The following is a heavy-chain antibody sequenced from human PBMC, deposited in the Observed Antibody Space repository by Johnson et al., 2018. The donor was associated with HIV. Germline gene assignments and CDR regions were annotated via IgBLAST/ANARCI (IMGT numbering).Heavy chain of an antibody. V-gene: IGHV3-11*01. CDR1: GFTFSDYY. Sequence: QVQLVESGGGVVQPGRSLRLSCAASGFTFSDYYMSWIRQDSGKGLEWVSYISGSGGTKYYADSVKGRFTIYRDNAKNSLYLQMNSLRAEDTALYYCARDRRNYYDRSGYPDYDAFDIWGQGTVVTVSS. J-gene: IGHJ3*02. D-gene: IGHD3-22*01. CDR3: ARDRRNYYDRSGYPDYDAFDI. CDR2: ISGSGGTK.